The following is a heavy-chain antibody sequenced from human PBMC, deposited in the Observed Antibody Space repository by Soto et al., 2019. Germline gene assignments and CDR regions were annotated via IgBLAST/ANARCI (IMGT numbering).Heavy chain of an antibody. D-gene: IGHD3-10*01. V-gene: IGHV1-8*01. Sequence: ASVKVSFKASGYTFTSYDINWVRQATGQGLEWMGWMNPNSGNTGYAQKFQGRVTMTRNTSISTAYMELSSLRSEDTAVYYCARVVYYGSGSYYNDGNYYYYYMEVWGKGTTVTVSS. CDR3: ARVVYYGSGSYYNDGNYYYYYMEV. CDR1: GYTFTSYD. J-gene: IGHJ6*03. CDR2: MNPNSGNT.